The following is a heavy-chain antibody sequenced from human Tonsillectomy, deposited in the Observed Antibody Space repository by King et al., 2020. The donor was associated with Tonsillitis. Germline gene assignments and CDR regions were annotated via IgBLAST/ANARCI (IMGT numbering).Heavy chain of an antibody. V-gene: IGHV3-20*04. CDR3: VTYDYVWGSYRYYFDY. J-gene: IGHJ4*02. D-gene: IGHD3-16*02. Sequence: QLVQSGGGVIRPGGSLRLSCAASGFTFGDYGMSWVRQAPGKGLEWVSGINWDGGSTGYADSVKGRFTISRDNAKNSLYLQMNSLRAEDTALYYCVTYDYVWGSYRYYFDYGGQGTLSTVSP. CDR1: GFTFGDYG. CDR2: INWDGGST.